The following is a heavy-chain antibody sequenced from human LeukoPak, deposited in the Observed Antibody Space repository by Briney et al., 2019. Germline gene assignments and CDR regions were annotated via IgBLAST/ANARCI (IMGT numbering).Heavy chain of an antibody. CDR3: ARDTPSSGFHDY. Sequence: PSGTLSLTCAVSGGSISSSNWWSWVSPPPGEGLGWIGEIYHSGSTNYNPSLKSRVTISVDKSKNQFSLKLSSVTAADTAVYYCARDTPSSGFHDYWGQGTLVTVSS. V-gene: IGHV4-4*02. J-gene: IGHJ4*02. CDR2: IYHSGST. D-gene: IGHD6-19*01. CDR1: GGSISSSNW.